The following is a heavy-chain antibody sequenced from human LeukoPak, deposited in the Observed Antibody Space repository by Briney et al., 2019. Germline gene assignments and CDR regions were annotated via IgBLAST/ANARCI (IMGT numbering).Heavy chain of an antibody. CDR1: GGSISSSNW. CDR3: ARAVGATIAYYYYYYMDV. Sequence: SETLSLTCAVSGGSISSSNWWSWVRQPPGKGLEWIGEIYHSGSTNYNPSLKSRVTISVDKSKNQFSLKLSSVTAADTAVYYCARAVGATIAYYYYYYMDVWGKGTTVTVSS. CDR2: IYHSGST. J-gene: IGHJ6*03. D-gene: IGHD1-26*01. V-gene: IGHV4-4*02.